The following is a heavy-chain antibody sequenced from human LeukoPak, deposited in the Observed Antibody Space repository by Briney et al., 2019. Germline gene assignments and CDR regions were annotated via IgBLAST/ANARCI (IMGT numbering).Heavy chain of an antibody. CDR1: GDSVSSNDAA. D-gene: IGHD3-10*01. Sequence: SQTLSLTCAISGDSVSSNDAAWDWIRQSPSRGLEWLGRTFYRSKWYYDSAVSVKSRITINPDTSKNQFSLQLNSVTPEDTAVYYCARENTLVRGTRNPFDYWGRGTLVTVSS. V-gene: IGHV6-1*01. CDR2: TFYRSKWYY. CDR3: ARENTLVRGTRNPFDY. J-gene: IGHJ4*02.